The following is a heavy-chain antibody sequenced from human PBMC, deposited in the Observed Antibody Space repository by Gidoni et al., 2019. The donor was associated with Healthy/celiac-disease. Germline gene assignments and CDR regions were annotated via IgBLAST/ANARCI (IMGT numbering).Heavy chain of an antibody. CDR1: GYTFTSYA. Sequence: QVQLVQSGSELKKPGASVKVSCKASGYTFTSYAMNWVRQAPGQGLDWMGWINTNTGNPTYAQGFTGRFVFYLDTSVSTAYRQISSLKAEDTAVYYCARELDLIAAAGETYNWFDPWGQGTLVTVSS. V-gene: IGHV7-4-1*02. D-gene: IGHD6-13*01. J-gene: IGHJ5*02. CDR2: INTNTGNP. CDR3: ARELDLIAAAGETYNWFDP.